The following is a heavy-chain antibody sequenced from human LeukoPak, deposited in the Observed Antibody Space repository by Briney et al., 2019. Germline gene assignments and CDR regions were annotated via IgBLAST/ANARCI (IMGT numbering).Heavy chain of an antibody. J-gene: IGHJ4*02. V-gene: IGHV3-23*01. Sequence: QPGGSLRLSCAASGFTFSSYAMSWVRQAPGKGLEWVSAISGSGGSTYYADSVKGRFTISRDNSKNTLYLQMNSLRAEDTAVHYCARLTLRSYYFDYWDQGTLVTVSS. D-gene: IGHD4-17*01. CDR1: GFTFSSYA. CDR3: ARLTLRSYYFDY. CDR2: ISGSGGST.